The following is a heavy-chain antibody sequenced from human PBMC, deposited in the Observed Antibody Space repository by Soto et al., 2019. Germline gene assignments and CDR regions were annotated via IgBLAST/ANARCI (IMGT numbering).Heavy chain of an antibody. CDR2: IYYSGSP. D-gene: IGHD6-13*01. V-gene: IGHV4-59*01. J-gene: IGHJ4*02. CDR1: GGSITSYY. CDR3: ARVGGTRSHWYDY. Sequence: QVQLQESGPGLVKPSETLSLTCTVSGGSITSYYWSWIRQSPGKGLEWIGYIYYSGSPNYNPSLTSRLPISLATSTTQSSLKLPSVPAADTAVYYCARVGGTRSHWYDYWGQGALVTVSS.